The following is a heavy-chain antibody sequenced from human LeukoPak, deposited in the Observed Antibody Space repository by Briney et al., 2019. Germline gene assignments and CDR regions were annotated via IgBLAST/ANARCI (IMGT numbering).Heavy chain of an antibody. V-gene: IGHV5-51*01. CDR3: ARHSYYDTSGWEFDY. CDR1: GXIFTTYW. Sequence: GESLTISFMGSGXIFTTYWIGWVRQMPGKCLEWIGFIYPGDSDTRYSPSFQGQVTISADKPISTAYQQWSSLKATDTAMYYCARHSYYDTSGWEFDYWGQGTLVTVSS. CDR2: IYPGDSDT. J-gene: IGHJ4*02. D-gene: IGHD3-22*01.